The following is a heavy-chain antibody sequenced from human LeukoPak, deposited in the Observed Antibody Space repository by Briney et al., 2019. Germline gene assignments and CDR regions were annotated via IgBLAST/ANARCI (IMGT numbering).Heavy chain of an antibody. CDR2: VYTSGRT. V-gene: IGHV4-4*07. D-gene: IGHD4-23*01. CDR1: GGSIHSYY. Sequence: SETLSLTCNVSGGSIHSYYWHWIRQPAGKGLEWIGRVYTSGRTIYNPSLKSRVTMSVDTSKNQFSLELSSVTAADTAVYYCARAHYGGNGFPFFDLWGQGTIVVVSS. J-gene: IGHJ3*01. CDR3: ARAHYGGNGFPFFDL.